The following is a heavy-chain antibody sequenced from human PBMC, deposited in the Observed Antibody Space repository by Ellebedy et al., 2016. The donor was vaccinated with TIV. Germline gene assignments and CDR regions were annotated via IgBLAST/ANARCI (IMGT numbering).Heavy chain of an antibody. D-gene: IGHD6-13*01. CDR2: ISGSGGNT. J-gene: IGHJ6*02. CDR3: AKSAGIAVASCMDV. V-gene: IGHV3-23*01. CDR1: GFTFNSYA. Sequence: GESLKISCAASGFTFNSYAMSWVRQAPGKGLEWVSAISGSGGNTYYADSVKGRFTVSRDNSRTTVYLQMNSPRADDTAVYYCAKSAGIAVASCMDVWGQGTTVTVSS.